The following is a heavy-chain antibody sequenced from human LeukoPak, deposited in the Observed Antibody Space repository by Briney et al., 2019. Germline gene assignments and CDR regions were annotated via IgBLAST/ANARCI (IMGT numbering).Heavy chain of an antibody. CDR2: ITGDGGRA. Sequence: GGSLRLSCAASGFTFSSYGMHWARQAPGKGLEWVSFITGDGGRAYYAGSVKGRFTTSRDNSKNSLYLQMNSLRTEDTALYYCAKDMTNTGWVLWGQGTMVTVSS. V-gene: IGHV3-43*02. D-gene: IGHD6-19*01. J-gene: IGHJ3*01. CDR3: AKDMTNTGWVL. CDR1: GFTFSSYG.